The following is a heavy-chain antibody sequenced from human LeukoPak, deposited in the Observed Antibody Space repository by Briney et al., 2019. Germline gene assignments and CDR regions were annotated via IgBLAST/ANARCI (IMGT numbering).Heavy chain of an antibody. CDR3: AKLLRDVTIYDF. CDR1: GFTVRSNY. CDR2: INQGESMI. D-gene: IGHD5-24*01. Sequence: GGSLRLSCAASGFTVRSNYMSWVRQAPGKGLEWVASINQGESMIWYVDSVKGRFTISRDNANNLLFLQMNYMRVEDTAVYYCAKLLRDVTIYDFWGHGDLVTVSS. V-gene: IGHV3-7*01. J-gene: IGHJ4*03.